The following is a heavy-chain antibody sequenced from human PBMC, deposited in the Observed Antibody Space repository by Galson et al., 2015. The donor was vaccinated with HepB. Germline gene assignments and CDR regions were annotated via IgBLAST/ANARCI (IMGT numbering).Heavy chain of an antibody. V-gene: IGHV3-33*01. CDR3: AREGDPHIYWSALDY. CDR2: IWVDGTNK. J-gene: IGHJ4*02. D-gene: IGHD3-3*01. CDR1: GFTFSSHG. Sequence: SLRLSCAASGFTFSSHGMNWVRQAPGTGLEWVATIWVDGTNKFYADSVKGRFTISRDNSKNTLSLQMNTLRADDTAVYYCAREGDPHIYWSALDYWGQGALVTVSS.